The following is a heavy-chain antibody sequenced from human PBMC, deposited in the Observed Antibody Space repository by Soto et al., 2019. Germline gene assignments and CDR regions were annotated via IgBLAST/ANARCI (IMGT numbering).Heavy chain of an antibody. CDR2: FNHGGVT. D-gene: IGHD2-2*03. V-gene: IGHV4-39*01. CDR3: ARVGYCTFSTCFATNWFDP. J-gene: IGHJ5*02. CDR1: GGSVISSGYH. Sequence: SETLSLTCTVSGGSVISSGYHWGWIRRPPGKKLDWIGSFNHGGVTYYHPSLKSRVSVSIDTSKNQFFLKLSPVSAADTAFYYCARVGYCTFSTCFATNWFDPWGPGTLVTVSS.